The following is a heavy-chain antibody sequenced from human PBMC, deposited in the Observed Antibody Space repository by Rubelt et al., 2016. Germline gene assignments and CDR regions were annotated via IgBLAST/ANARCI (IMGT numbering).Heavy chain of an antibody. V-gene: IGHV3-33*06. Sequence: ESGGGVVQPGRSLRLSCAASGFTFSSYGMHWVRQAPGKGLDWVAVIWYDGSNKYYADSVKGRFTISRDNSKNTLYLQMNSLRAEDTAVYYCAKDWGGGNPVEFQHWGQGTLVTVSS. CDR3: AKDWGGGNPVEFQH. D-gene: IGHD4-23*01. CDR2: IWYDGSNK. CDR1: GFTFSSYG. J-gene: IGHJ1*01.